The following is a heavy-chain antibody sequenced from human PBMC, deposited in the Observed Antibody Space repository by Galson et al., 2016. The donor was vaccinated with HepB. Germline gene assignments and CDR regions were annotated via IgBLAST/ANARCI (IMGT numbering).Heavy chain of an antibody. CDR3: ARPYTYYFGSGSYFDVLHYGMDV. V-gene: IGHV3-48*01. Sequence: LRLSCAASGFRFSDYNMNWVRQAPGRGLEWVAYISASSGTIYYADSVKGRFTISRDNANNSLSLQMNSLRAEDTALYYRARPYTYYFGSGSYFDVLHYGMDVWGQGTTVTVSS. CDR1: GFRFSDYN. D-gene: IGHD3-10*01. CDR2: ISASSGTI. J-gene: IGHJ6*02.